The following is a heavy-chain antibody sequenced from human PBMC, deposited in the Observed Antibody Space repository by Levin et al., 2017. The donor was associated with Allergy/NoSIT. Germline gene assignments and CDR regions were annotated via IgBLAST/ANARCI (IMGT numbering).Heavy chain of an antibody. Sequence: GGSLRLSCKASGYTFTTYAMHWVRQAPGQGLQWMGLINAGNGDTRYSQKLQGRVTLTSATSASTAYMELNSLRSEDTAVYYCAREGISGTLSLDYWGRGTLVTVSS. J-gene: IGHJ4*02. CDR1: GYTFTTYA. CDR2: INAGNGDT. V-gene: IGHV1-3*01. CDR3: AREGISGTLSLDY. D-gene: IGHD1-7*01.